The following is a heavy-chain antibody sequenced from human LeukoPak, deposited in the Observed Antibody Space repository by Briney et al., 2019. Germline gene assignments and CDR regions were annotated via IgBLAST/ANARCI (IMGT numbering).Heavy chain of an antibody. Sequence: SETLSLTCAVYGGSFSGYYWSWIRQPPGKGLEWIGEINHSGSTNYNPSLKSRVAISVDTSKNQFSLKLSSVTAADTAVYYCARRTRWGTAFDIWGQGTMVTVPS. J-gene: IGHJ3*02. D-gene: IGHD4-23*01. V-gene: IGHV4-34*01. CDR1: GGSFSGYY. CDR3: ARRTRWGTAFDI. CDR2: INHSGST.